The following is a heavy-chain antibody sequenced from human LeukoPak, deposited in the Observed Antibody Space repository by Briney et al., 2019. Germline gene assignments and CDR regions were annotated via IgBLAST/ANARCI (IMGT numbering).Heavy chain of an antibody. CDR1: GGSISSSSHY. Sequence: SETLSLTCTVSGGSISSSSHYWGWIRQPPGKGLEWIGSIYYSGSTYYNPSLKSRVTISVDTSKNQFSLKLSSVTAADTAVYYCARVRGIAVAGIDYWGQGTLVTVSS. CDR3: ARVRGIAVAGIDY. V-gene: IGHV4-39*07. D-gene: IGHD6-19*01. CDR2: IYYSGST. J-gene: IGHJ4*02.